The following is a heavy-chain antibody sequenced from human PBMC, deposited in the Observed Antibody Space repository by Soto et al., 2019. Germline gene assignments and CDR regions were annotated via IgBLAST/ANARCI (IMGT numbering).Heavy chain of an antibody. CDR2: ISGNSDTT. Sequence: LRLSCVACGFTFSSNGMTWVRQAPGKGLEWVSIISGNSDTTWYADSVKGRFTVSRDNSKNTLYLQMNSLRAEDTAIYYCVKDNNWDVPGWGQGTLVTVSS. CDR1: GFTFSSNG. J-gene: IGHJ4*02. V-gene: IGHV3-23*01. CDR3: VKDNNWDVPG. D-gene: IGHD1-26*01.